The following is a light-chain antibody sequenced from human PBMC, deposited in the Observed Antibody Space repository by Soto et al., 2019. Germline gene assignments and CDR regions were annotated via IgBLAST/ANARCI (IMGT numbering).Light chain of an antibody. Sequence: QSVLTQPPSVSGAPGQRVTISCTGSSSNIGAGYAVHWYQQLPGTAPKLLFYGDTRASGVPDRFSGANSGSSASLAITGLQPEDETDYYCQTYDNSLDSWVFGGGTKLTVL. CDR2: GD. CDR3: QTYDNSLDSWV. J-gene: IGLJ3*02. V-gene: IGLV1-40*01. CDR1: SSNIGAGYA.